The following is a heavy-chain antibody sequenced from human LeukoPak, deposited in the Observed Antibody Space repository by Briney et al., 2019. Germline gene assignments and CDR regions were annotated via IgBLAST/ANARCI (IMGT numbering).Heavy chain of an antibody. Sequence: ASVKVSCKVSGYTLTELSMHWVRQAPGKGLEWMGGFDPEDGETIYAQKFQGRVTMTEDTSTDTAYMELSSLRSEDTAVYYCATEPYCGGGSCYYRGAFDIWGQGTMVTVSS. CDR1: GYTLTELS. J-gene: IGHJ3*02. CDR2: FDPEDGET. D-gene: IGHD2-15*01. CDR3: ATEPYCGGGSCYYRGAFDI. V-gene: IGHV1-24*01.